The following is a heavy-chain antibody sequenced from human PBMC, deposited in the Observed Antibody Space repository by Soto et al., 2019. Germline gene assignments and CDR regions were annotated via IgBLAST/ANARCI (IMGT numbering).Heavy chain of an antibody. CDR3: ASYRATTGAFDI. D-gene: IGHD1-1*01. J-gene: IGHJ3*02. V-gene: IGHV1-69*10. Sequence: SVKVSCKASGYSFSSYGITWVRQAPGQGLEWMGWISPILGIANYAQKFQGRVTITADKSTSTAYMELSSLRSEDTAVYYCASYRATTGAFDIWGQGTMVTVSS. CDR1: GYSFSSYG. CDR2: ISPILGIA.